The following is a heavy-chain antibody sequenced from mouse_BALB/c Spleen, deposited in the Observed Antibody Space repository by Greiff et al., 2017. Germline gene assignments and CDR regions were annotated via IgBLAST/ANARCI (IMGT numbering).Heavy chain of an antibody. CDR2: IWGDGST. V-gene: IGHV2-6-7*01. CDR3: ARDGGYDEGNYFDY. Sequence: VQLQESGPGLVAPSQSLSITCTVSGFSLTGYGVNWVRQPPGKGLEWLGMIWGDGSTDYNSALKSRLSISKDNSKSQVFLKMNSLQTDDTARYYCARDGGYDEGNYFDYWGQGTTLTVSS. CDR1: GFSLTGYG. D-gene: IGHD2-2*01. J-gene: IGHJ2*01.